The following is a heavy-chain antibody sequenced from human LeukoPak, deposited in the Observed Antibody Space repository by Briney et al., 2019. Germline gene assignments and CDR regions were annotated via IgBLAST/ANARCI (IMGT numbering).Heavy chain of an antibody. CDR3: ARDPAAYCGGDCFGLALAFDI. Sequence: ASVKVSCKASGYTFTNYGISWVRQAPGQGLEWMGWISAYNGNTNYAQKLQGRVTMTTDTSTSTAYMELRSLRSDDTAVYYCARDPAAYCGGDCFGLALAFDIWGQGTMVTVSS. V-gene: IGHV1-18*01. CDR1: GYTFTNYG. D-gene: IGHD2-21*02. CDR2: ISAYNGNT. J-gene: IGHJ3*02.